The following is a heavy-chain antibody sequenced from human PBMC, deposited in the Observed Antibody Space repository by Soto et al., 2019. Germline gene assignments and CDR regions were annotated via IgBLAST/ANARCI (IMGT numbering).Heavy chain of an antibody. Sequence: SETLSLTCTVSGASISSYYWSWIRQPPGKGLEWIGYIYYSGSTNYNPSLKSRVTISVDTSKNQFSLKLSSVTAADTAVYYCSMVRGVIPYNWFDPWGQGTLVTVSS. CDR2: IYYSGST. D-gene: IGHD3-10*01. CDR1: GASISSYY. CDR3: SMVRGVIPYNWFDP. V-gene: IGHV4-59*08. J-gene: IGHJ5*02.